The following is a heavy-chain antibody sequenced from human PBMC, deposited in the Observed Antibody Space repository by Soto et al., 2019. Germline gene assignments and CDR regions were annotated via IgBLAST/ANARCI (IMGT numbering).Heavy chain of an antibody. J-gene: IGHJ5*02. V-gene: IGHV1-18*01. CDR2: ISAYNGNT. Sequence: ASVKVSCKASGYTFTSYGISWVRQAPGQGLEWMGWISAYNGNTNYAQKLQGRVTMTTDTSTSTAYMELRSLRSDDTAVYYCGRDLYSGSNNNCFAPWGQGTLVPVSS. CDR1: GYTFTSYG. CDR3: GRDLYSGSNNNCFAP. D-gene: IGHD1-26*01.